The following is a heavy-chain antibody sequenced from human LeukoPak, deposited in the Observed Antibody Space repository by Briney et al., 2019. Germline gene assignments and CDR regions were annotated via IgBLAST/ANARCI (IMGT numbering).Heavy chain of an antibody. CDR2: VQYCGNT. Sequence: KPSETLSLTCTVSGGSISSYYWSWIRQPPGKGLEWIGFVQYCGNTGYNPSLKSRITISIDTSKNQFSLKLNSVTAADTAVYYCARDIIVIPTANSQEVDAFDIWGQGSMVTVSS. J-gene: IGHJ3*02. V-gene: IGHV4-59*01. CDR3: ARDIIVIPTANSQEVDAFDI. D-gene: IGHD2-2*01. CDR1: GGSISSYY.